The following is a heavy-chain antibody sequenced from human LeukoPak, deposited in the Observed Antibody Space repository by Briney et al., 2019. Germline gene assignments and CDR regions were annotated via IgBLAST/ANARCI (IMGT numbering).Heavy chain of an antibody. CDR3: AGVNSRVGFLFDH. D-gene: IGHD2/OR15-2a*01. V-gene: IGHV4-31*03. CDR2: MYYSGST. J-gene: IGHJ4*02. Sequence: SQTLSLTCTVSGGSISTGGYYWSWVRQHPGKGLEWIGYMYYSGSTYYSPSLKSRVSISVDTSKNQFSLMLTSVTAADTAVYYCAGVNSRVGFLFDHWGLGALVTVSS. CDR1: GGSISTGGYY.